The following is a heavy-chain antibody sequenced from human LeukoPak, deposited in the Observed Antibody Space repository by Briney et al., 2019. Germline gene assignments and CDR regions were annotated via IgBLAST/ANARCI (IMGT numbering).Heavy chain of an antibody. D-gene: IGHD7-27*01. J-gene: IGHJ4*02. CDR3: VKDGTHWDFDY. Sequence: PGGSLRLSCAASGFTFSGHVMHGVRQAPGKGLEGVAFIRVDASDKYYADSVRGRFTISRDNSKDTLYLQKNSLRADDTAVYYCVKDGTHWDFDYWGRGALVTVSS. CDR2: IRVDASDK. V-gene: IGHV3-30*02. CDR1: GFTFSGHV.